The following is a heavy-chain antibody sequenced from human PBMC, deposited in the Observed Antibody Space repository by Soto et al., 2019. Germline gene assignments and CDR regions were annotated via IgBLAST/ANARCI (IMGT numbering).Heavy chain of an antibody. CDR1: GGSISSYY. CDR3: ARSDGRY. V-gene: IGHV4-59*01. CDR2: IYYSGST. Sequence: QVQLQESGPGLVKPSETLSLTCTVSGGSISSYYWSWIRQPPGKGLEWIGYIYYSGSTNYNPSLTRRGTISVDTSKTQFSLKLRSVTAADTAVYYCARSDGRYWGQGTLVTVSS. J-gene: IGHJ4*02.